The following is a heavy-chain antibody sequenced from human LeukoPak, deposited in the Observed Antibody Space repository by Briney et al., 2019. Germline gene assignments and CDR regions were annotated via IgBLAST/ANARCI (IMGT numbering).Heavy chain of an antibody. CDR3: AGETLGGRGDY. D-gene: IGHD2-15*01. CDR2: IYHSGRT. Sequence: SETLSLTCTVSGYSISSGYYWGWIRQPPGKGLEWIGSIYHSGRTFYNPSLKSRVTISVDTSKNQFSLKLTSVTAADTAVYYCAGETLGGRGDYWGQGTLVTVSS. V-gene: IGHV4-38-2*02. J-gene: IGHJ4*02. CDR1: GYSISSGYY.